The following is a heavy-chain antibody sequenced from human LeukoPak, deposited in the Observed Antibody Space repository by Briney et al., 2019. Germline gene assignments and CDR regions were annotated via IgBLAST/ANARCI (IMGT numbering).Heavy chain of an antibody. V-gene: IGHV4-59*01. Sequence: SETLSLTCTVSGGSISSYYWSWIRQPPGKGLEWIGYIYYSGSTNYNPSLKSRVTISVDTSKNQFSLKLSSVTAADTAVYYCARDRAVCSSTSCYTIYYYYGIDVWGQGTTVTVSS. CDR3: ARDRAVCSSTSCYTIYYYYGIDV. J-gene: IGHJ6*02. CDR1: GGSISSYY. D-gene: IGHD2-2*02. CDR2: IYYSGST.